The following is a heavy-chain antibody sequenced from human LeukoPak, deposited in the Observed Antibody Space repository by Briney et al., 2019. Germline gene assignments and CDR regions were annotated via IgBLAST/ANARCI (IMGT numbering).Heavy chain of an antibody. Sequence: GGSLRLSCAASGFTFSNYEMNWVRQAPGKGLEWVSYIGSSGNPIYYTDSVKGRFTVSRDNAKNSLYLQMNSLSAEDTALYYCARDAFLSYWGQGTLVTVSS. CDR1: GFTFSNYE. J-gene: IGHJ4*02. D-gene: IGHD2/OR15-2a*01. CDR2: IGSSGNPI. CDR3: ARDAFLSY. V-gene: IGHV3-48*03.